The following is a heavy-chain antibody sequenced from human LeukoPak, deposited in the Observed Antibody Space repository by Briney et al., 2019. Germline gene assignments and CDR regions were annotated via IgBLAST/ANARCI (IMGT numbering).Heavy chain of an antibody. D-gene: IGHD5-18*01. J-gene: IGHJ4*02. Sequence: SETLSLTCTVSGGSISSSSYYWGWIRQPPGKGLEWIGSIYYSGSTYYNPSLKSRVTISVDTSKNQFSLKLSSVTAADTAVYYCARLHTAMATFDYWGQGTLVTVSS. CDR2: IYYSGST. V-gene: IGHV4-39*01. CDR3: ARLHTAMATFDY. CDR1: GGSISSSSYY.